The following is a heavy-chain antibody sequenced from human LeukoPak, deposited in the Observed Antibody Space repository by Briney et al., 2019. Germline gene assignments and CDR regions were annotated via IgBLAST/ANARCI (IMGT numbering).Heavy chain of an antibody. CDR1: GASVSSGSYY. J-gene: IGHJ4*02. CDR2: IYSSGNT. D-gene: IGHD6-6*01. Sequence: SETLSLTCNVSGASVSSGSYYWSWIRQPPGKELEWIGYIYSSGNTNYNPSLKSRVTISVDTSKNQFSLNLSSMTAADTAVYYCARDNPVPVWGQGTLVTVSS. CDR3: ARDNPVPV. V-gene: IGHV4-61*01.